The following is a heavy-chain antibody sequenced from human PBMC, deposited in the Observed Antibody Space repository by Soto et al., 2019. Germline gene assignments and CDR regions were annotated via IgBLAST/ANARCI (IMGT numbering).Heavy chain of an antibody. CDR3: AKDPPARYSGSYHNDKLFDY. V-gene: IGHV3-23*01. J-gene: IGHJ4*02. CDR1: GFTFSSYA. D-gene: IGHD1-26*01. CDR2: ISGSGGST. Sequence: GGSLRLSCAASGFTFSSYAMSWVRQAPGKGLEWVSAISGSGGSTYYADSVKGRFTISRDNSKNTLYLQMNSLRAEDTAVYYCAKDPPARYSGSYHNDKLFDYWGQGTLVTVSS.